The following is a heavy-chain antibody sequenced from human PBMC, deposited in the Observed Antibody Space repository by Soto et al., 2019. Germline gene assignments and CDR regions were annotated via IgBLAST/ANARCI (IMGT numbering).Heavy chain of an antibody. Sequence: SETLSLTCTVSGASITFGGYSWSWIRQTPGKGLEWIGYINHLETTFYNPSFESRLTLSIDRAKNQFSLKLHSMSAADRAVYFCARGGGSDSFGCWGKGSLVTVSS. D-gene: IGHD1-26*01. V-gene: IGHV4-30-2*01. CDR3: ARGGGSDSFGC. CDR2: INHLETT. CDR1: GASITFGGYS. J-gene: IGHJ4*02.